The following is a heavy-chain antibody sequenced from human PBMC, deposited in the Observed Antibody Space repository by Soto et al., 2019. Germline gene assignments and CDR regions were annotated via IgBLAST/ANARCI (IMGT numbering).Heavy chain of an antibody. D-gene: IGHD3-3*02. V-gene: IGHV3-30-3*01. Sequence: PGGSLRLSCAAPGFTFSSYAMRWVRQAPGKGLEWVAVISYDGSNKYYADSVKGRFTISRDNSKNTLYLQMNSLRAADPAVSYCARDLARAFDIWGQGTMVTVS. CDR1: GFTFSSYA. CDR2: ISYDGSNK. CDR3: ARDLARAFDI. J-gene: IGHJ3*02.